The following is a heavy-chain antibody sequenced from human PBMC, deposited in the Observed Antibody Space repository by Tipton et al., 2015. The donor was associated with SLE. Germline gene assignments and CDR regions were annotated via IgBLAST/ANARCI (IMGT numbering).Heavy chain of an antibody. CDR3: ARAGYSSGWYGRGFDN. D-gene: IGHD6-19*01. J-gene: IGHJ4*02. V-gene: IGHV4-4*02. CDR1: GASISSSNW. Sequence: TLSLTCDVSGASISSSNWWTWVRQSPDKGLEWIGEIYHSGSTTYNPSLESRVTISVDTSKNQFSLNLTSVTAADTALYYCARAGYSSGWYGRGFDNWGQGTLVTVSS. CDR2: IYHSGST.